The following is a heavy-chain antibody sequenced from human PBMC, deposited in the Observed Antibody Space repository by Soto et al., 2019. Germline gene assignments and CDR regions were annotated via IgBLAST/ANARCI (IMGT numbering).Heavy chain of an antibody. D-gene: IGHD6-19*01. J-gene: IGHJ4*02. CDR2: IRSKTNNYAT. CDR1: GFSFSAAA. Sequence: VGSLRLSCAASGFSFSAAAMHWVRQASGRGLEWIGRIRSKTNNYATIYSASVKGRFIISRDDSKNTAYLEMTSLKYEDTAAYYCTTLNSIGSDYWGQGSLVTVSS. V-gene: IGHV3-73*01. CDR3: TTLNSIGSDY.